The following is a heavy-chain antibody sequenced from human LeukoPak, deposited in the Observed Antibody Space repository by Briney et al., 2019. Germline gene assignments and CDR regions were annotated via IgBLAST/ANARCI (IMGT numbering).Heavy chain of an antibody. D-gene: IGHD2-2*02. Sequence: SETLSLTCGVSGGSFSGYFWTWIRQPPGKGLEWIGEIIDSGTTNYNPSLESRVAMSVDTSKNRVSLRLSSVTAADTAVYYCATLYLVNAFDIWGPGTLVTVSP. J-gene: IGHJ3*02. V-gene: IGHV4-34*12. CDR3: ATLYLVNAFDI. CDR2: IIDSGTT. CDR1: GGSFSGYF.